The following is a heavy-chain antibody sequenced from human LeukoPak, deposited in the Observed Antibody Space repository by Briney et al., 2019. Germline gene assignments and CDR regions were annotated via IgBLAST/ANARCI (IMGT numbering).Heavy chain of an antibody. V-gene: IGHV4-39*07. D-gene: IGHD3-10*01. CDR2: IYYSGIT. Sequence: SETLSLTCTVSGGSISSVNYYWGWIRQPPGKGLEWIGSIYYSGITYYNPSLKSRVTISVDTSKNQFSLKLSSVTAADTAVYYCARDPYYYGSGSHYDYWGQGTLVTVSS. CDR1: GGSISSVNYY. CDR3: ARDPYYYGSGSHYDY. J-gene: IGHJ4*02.